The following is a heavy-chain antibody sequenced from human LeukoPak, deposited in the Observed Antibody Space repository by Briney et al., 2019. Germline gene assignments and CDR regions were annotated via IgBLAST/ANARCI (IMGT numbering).Heavy chain of an antibody. D-gene: IGHD7-27*01. Sequence: PSETLSLTCTVSGGSVSDHYWSWIRQSPGKGLEWIGYIYYTGTTSYNPSLRSQVTMSADTSKNQFSLKLSSVTAADTAVYYCASRKLGNDYWGQGTLVTVSS. CDR3: ASRKLGNDY. CDR1: GGSVSDHY. J-gene: IGHJ4*02. V-gene: IGHV4-59*02. CDR2: IYYTGTT.